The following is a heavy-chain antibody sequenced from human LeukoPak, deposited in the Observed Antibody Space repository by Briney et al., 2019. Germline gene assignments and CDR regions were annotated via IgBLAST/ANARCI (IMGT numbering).Heavy chain of an antibody. CDR1: GYSFSSYW. CDR2: IDPSDSYT. Sequence: GESLRISCKGSGYSFSSYWITWVRQTPGKGLEWIGRIDPSDSYTNYSPSFRGHVTISADKSISTAYLQWSSLRASDTAMYYCARGLVTVDYWGQGTLVTVSS. CDR3: ARGLVTVDY. D-gene: IGHD2-21*02. J-gene: IGHJ4*02. V-gene: IGHV5-10-1*01.